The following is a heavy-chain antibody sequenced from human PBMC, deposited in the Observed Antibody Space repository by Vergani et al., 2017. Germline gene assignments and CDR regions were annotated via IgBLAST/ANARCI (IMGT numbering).Heavy chain of an antibody. D-gene: IGHD2-2*01. J-gene: IGHJ3*02. CDR2: IYPGDSDT. CDR1: GYSFTSYW. V-gene: IGHV5-51*01. Sequence: EVQLVQSGAEVKKPGESLKISCKGSGYSFTSYWIGWVRQMPGKGLEWMGIIYPGDSDTRYSPSFQGQVTISADKSISTAYLQWSSLKDSDTAMYYCVRHALYCSSTICLWDAFDIWGQGTMVTVSS. CDR3: VRHALYCSSTICLWDAFDI.